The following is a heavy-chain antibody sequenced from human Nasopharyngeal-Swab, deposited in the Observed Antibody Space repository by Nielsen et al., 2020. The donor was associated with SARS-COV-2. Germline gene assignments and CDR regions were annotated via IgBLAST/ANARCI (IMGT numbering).Heavy chain of an antibody. CDR3: AKYSGWFTPYYYGMDV. Sequence: GASLKISCAASGFTFSSYGMHWVRQAPGKGLEWVAVISYDGSNKYYADSVKGRFTISRDSSKNTLYLQMNSLRAEDTAVYYCAKYSGWFTPYYYGMDVWGQGTTVTVSS. CDR1: GFTFSSYG. D-gene: IGHD6-19*01. V-gene: IGHV3-30*18. CDR2: ISYDGSNK. J-gene: IGHJ6*02.